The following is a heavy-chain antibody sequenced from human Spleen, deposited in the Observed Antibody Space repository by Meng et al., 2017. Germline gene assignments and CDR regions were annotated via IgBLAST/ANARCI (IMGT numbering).Heavy chain of an antibody. CDR2: TSTSSTTI. V-gene: IGHV3-11*04. J-gene: IGHJ5*02. CDR1: GFTFSDYY. D-gene: IGHD4-17*01. CDR3: ARSDYGDYGPAGT. Sequence: GESLKISCAASGFTFSDYYISWIRQAPGKGLEWVSYTSTSSTTIYYAGSVKGRFTISRDNAKKSLFLQMNSLRAEDTAVYFCARSDYGDYGPAGTWGQGTLVTVSS.